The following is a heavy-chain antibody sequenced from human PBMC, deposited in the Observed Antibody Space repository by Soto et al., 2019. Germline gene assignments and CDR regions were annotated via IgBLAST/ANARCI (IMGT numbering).Heavy chain of an antibody. CDR2: IHYSGST. Sequence: ASETLSLTCTVSGGSISRYYWSWIRQPPGKGLEWIGYIHYSGSTNYNPSLKSRVTISVDTSKNQFSLKLSSVTAADTAVYYCARRYGVYFDYWGQGTLVTVSS. CDR1: GGSISRYY. J-gene: IGHJ4*02. D-gene: IGHD4-17*01. CDR3: ARRYGVYFDY. V-gene: IGHV4-59*08.